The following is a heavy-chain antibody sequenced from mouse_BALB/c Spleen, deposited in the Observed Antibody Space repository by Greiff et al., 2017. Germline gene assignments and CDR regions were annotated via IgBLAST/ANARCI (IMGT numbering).Heavy chain of an antibody. V-gene: IGHV1-7*01. CDR1: GYTFTSYW. CDR2: INPSTGYT. D-gene: IGHD3-1*01. J-gene: IGHJ3*01. Sequence: QVQLKESGAELAKPGASVKMSCKASGYTFTSYWMHWVKQRPGQGLEWIGYINPSTGYTEYNQKFKDKATLTADKSSSTAYMQLSSLTSEDSAVYYCAGGSSGYVEAYWGQGTLVTVSA. CDR3: AGGSSGYVEAY.